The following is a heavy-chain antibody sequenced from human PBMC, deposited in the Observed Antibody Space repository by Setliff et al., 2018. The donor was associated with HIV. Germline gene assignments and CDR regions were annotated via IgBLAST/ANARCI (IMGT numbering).Heavy chain of an antibody. V-gene: IGHV5-51*01. Sequence: PGESLKISCKGFGYSFSDSWIGWVRQMPGKGLEWMGIIYPDDSATRYSPSFQGQVTISADKSINTAYMRWRSLRASDTAMYFCAKHGFERKSPYNWFDSWGQGTLVTVSS. CDR3: AKHGFERKSPYNWFDS. J-gene: IGHJ5*01. D-gene: IGHD3-16*01. CDR2: IYPDDSAT. CDR1: GYSFSDSW.